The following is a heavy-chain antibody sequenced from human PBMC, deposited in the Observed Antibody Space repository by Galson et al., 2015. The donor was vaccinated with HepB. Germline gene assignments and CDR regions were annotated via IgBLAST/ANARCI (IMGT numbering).Heavy chain of an antibody. V-gene: IGHV3-30-3*01. CDR2: ISYDGSNK. CDR3: ARGYGYYYGMDV. D-gene: IGHD5-18*01. J-gene: IGHJ6*02. CDR1: GFTFSSYA. Sequence: SLRLSCAASGFTFSSYAMHWVRQAPGKGLEWVAVISYDGSNKYYADSVKGRFTISRDNSKNTLYLQMNSLRAEDTAVYYCARGYGYYYGMDVWGQGTTVTVSS.